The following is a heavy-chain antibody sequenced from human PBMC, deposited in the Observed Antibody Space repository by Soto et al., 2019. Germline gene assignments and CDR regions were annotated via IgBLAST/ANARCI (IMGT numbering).Heavy chain of an antibody. Sequence: VASVKVSCKASGFTLTDSAVQWVRQARGQRFEWIGWISAYNGITHYAEKVQGRVTMTTDTSTSTADMELRSLRSDDTAVYYCARGGQECSATSCSYIYDGLDVWGQGTTVTVSS. J-gene: IGHJ6*02. CDR3: ARGGQECSATSCSYIYDGLDV. V-gene: IGHV1-18*01. CDR1: GFTLTDSA. D-gene: IGHD2-2*01. CDR2: ISAYNGIT.